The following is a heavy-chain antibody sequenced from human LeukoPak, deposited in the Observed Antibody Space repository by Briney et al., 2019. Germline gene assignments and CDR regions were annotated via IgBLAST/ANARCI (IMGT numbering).Heavy chain of an antibody. CDR3: ARAVAGPFDY. J-gene: IGHJ4*02. V-gene: IGHV1-46*01. Sequence: ASVKVSCKASGGTFSSYAISWVRQAPGQGLEWMGIINPSGGSTSYAQKFQGRVTMTRDTSTSIVYMELSSLRSEDTAVYYCARAVAGPFDYWGQGTLVTVSS. D-gene: IGHD6-19*01. CDR2: INPSGGST. CDR1: GGTFSSYA.